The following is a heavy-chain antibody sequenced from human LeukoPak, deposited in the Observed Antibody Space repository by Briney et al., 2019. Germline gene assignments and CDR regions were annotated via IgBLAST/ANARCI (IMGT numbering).Heavy chain of an antibody. D-gene: IGHD4-17*01. CDR2: MLYSGST. V-gene: IGHV4-39*01. CDR1: GGSISTSSYY. Sequence: PSETLSLTCTVSGGSISTSSYYWGWIRQPPGTGLEWIASMLYSGSTYYNPSLKSRVAISVDTSKNQFSLNLRSVTAADTAVYYCARSVAGTVITANWFDPWGRGTLDTVSS. J-gene: IGHJ5*02. CDR3: ARSVAGTVITANWFDP.